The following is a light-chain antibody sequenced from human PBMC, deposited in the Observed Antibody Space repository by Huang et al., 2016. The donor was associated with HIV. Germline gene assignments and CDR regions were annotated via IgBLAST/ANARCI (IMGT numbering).Light chain of an antibody. V-gene: IGKV3-15*01. J-gene: IGKJ4*01. Sequence: IVMTQSPATLSVSPGERVTLSCRANRSVSTNLAWYPQRQGQSPSLLIDGSSIRAPGIPARFSGSESGTDFSLTISSLQSEDCALYYCHQYNNWLLSCGGGTRVDI. CDR1: RSVSTN. CDR2: GSS. CDR3: HQYNNWLLS.